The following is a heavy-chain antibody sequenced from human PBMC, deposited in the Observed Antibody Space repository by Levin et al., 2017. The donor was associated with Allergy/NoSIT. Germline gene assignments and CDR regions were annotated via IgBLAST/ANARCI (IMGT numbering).Heavy chain of an antibody. CDR2: LSGSAGGTSYADSVEGQFGTP. CDR1: GFVLSDYA. J-gene: IGHJ4*02. D-gene: IGHD1-26*01. Sequence: LSLTCAASGFVLSDYAMDWVRQAPGKGLEWVSSLSGSAGGTSYADSVEGQFGTPYYADSVKGRFTISRDASTNTLSPPINTTRVEDTAVYDCAKVRAGMVGTGTDYWGQGTLVTVS. CDR3: AKVRAGMVGTGTDY. V-gene: IGHV3-23*01.